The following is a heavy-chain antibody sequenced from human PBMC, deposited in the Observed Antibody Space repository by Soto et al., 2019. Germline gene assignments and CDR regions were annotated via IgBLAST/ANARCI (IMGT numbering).Heavy chain of an antibody. CDR3: ARRYGGAFDI. J-gene: IGHJ3*02. V-gene: IGHV4-59*08. CDR1: GGSISSYY. D-gene: IGHD4-17*01. CDR2: IYYSGST. Sequence: QVQLQESGPGLVKPSETLSLTCTVSGGSISSYYWSWIRQPPGKGLEWIGYIYYSGSTNYNPSLKSRVTISVDTSNNQFSLRLSSVTAADMAVYYCARRYGGAFDIWGQGTMVTVSS.